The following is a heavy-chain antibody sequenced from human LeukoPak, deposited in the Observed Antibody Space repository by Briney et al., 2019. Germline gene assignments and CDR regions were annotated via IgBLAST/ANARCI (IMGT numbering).Heavy chain of an antibody. V-gene: IGHV3-7*01. Sequence: GGSLRLSCAASGFTFSSYWMSWVRQAPGKGLEWVANIKQDGSEEYYVDSVKGRFTISRDNAKNSLYLQMNSLRAEDTAVYYCARGMLNWNDPGEGDAFDIWGQGTMVTVSS. J-gene: IGHJ3*02. CDR1: GFTFSSYW. CDR2: IKQDGSEE. D-gene: IGHD1-1*01. CDR3: ARGMLNWNDPGEGDAFDI.